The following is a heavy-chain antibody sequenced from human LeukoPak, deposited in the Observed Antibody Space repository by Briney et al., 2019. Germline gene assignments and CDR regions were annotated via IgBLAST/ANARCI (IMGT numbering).Heavy chain of an antibody. CDR3: ARVTWKTIIAAPDY. CDR2: LNPHTGGA. V-gene: IGHV1-2*06. Sequence: ASVKVSCKTSGYTFTDYYIHWVRQAPGQGLEWMGQLNPHTGGANYAQKFRGRVSMTRDASINTAYMEVTRLTSDDTAVYYCARVTWKTIIAAPDYWGQGTLVTVSS. CDR1: GYTFTDYY. J-gene: IGHJ4*02. D-gene: IGHD3-3*01.